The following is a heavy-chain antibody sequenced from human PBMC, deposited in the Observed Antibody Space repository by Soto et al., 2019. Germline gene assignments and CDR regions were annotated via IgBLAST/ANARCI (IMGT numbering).Heavy chain of an antibody. J-gene: IGHJ4*02. V-gene: IGHV3-23*01. D-gene: IGHD3-16*01. CDR2: ISATGGGT. Sequence: GGSLRLSCAASGFNFSNYAMSWVRQAPGKGLEWVSLISATGGGTYYADSVTGRFTISRDNSHNTLYLQVHSLTAEDTAVYYCAKDRREGGTSAFYFDFWGQGARVTVSS. CDR3: AKDRREGGTSAFYFDF. CDR1: GFNFSNYA.